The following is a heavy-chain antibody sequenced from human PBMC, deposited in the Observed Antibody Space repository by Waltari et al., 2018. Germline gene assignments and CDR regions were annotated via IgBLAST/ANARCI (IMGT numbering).Heavy chain of an antibody. CDR1: GFSFITYW. J-gene: IGHJ4*02. Sequence: EVQLVESGGGSVKPGGSLRLSCSVSGFSFITYWMNWVRQAPGKGLEWVGSINEDGSETYYADSVKGRFTISRDNGKTSLYLQMNSLRSEDTAVYYCARDRGYLVHDYWGQGTLVTVSA. D-gene: IGHD1-26*01. V-gene: IGHV3-7*01. CDR2: INEDGSET. CDR3: ARDRGYLVHDY.